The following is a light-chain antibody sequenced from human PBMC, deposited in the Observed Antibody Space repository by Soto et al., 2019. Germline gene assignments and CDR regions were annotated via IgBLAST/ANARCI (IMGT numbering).Light chain of an antibody. CDR2: DDR. V-gene: IGLV3-21*02. CDR3: SSYTSSSTHVV. J-gene: IGLJ2*01. Sequence: SYELTQPPSVSVAPGQTARITCGGSNIGRKSVHWYQQKPGQAPVVVVYDDRDRPSGIPERFSGSNSGNTATLTISRVEAGDEADYYCSSYTSSSTHVVFGGGTKVTVL. CDR1: NIGRKS.